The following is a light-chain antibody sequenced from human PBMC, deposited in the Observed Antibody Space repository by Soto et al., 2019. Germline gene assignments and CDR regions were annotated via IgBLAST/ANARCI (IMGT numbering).Light chain of an antibody. J-gene: IGLJ1*01. CDR2: GNG. Sequence: QSVLTQPPSVSGAPGQRVTISCSGASSSIGAGYEVHWYHQLPGTAPKLVVPGNGNRPSGVPDRLSASKSGTSASLAITGLQAEDGGYYYCQSYDKRLTAYVFGTGTKVTVL. CDR3: QSYDKRLTAYV. V-gene: IGLV1-40*01. CDR1: SSSIGAGYE.